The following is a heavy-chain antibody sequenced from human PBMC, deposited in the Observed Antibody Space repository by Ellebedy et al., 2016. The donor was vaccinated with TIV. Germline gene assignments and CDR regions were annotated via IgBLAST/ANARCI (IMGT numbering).Heavy chain of an antibody. V-gene: IGHV1-69*13. CDR3: ARDRGKVVGRAEYFQH. Sequence: AASVKVSCKVSGYTLTELSMHWVRQPPGQGLEWMGGIIPIFGTANYAQKFQGRVTITADESTSTAYMELSSLRSEDTAVYYCARDRGKVVGRAEYFQHWGQGTLVTVSS. D-gene: IGHD2-15*01. CDR2: IIPIFGTA. J-gene: IGHJ1*01. CDR1: GYTLTELS.